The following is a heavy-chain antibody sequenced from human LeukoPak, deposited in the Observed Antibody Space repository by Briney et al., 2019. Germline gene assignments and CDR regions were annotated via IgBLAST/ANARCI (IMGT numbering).Heavy chain of an antibody. V-gene: IGHV3-23*01. CDR1: GFTFSSYA. J-gene: IGHJ4*02. CDR3: AKDLVTGSLDY. CDR2: ISGSGGST. Sequence: PGGSLRLSCAASGFTFSSYAMTWVRQAPRKGLEWVSSISGSGGSTHYADSVKGRFTISRDNSKNTLYLQMNSLRAEDTAVYYCAKDLVTGSLDYWGQGTLVTVSS. D-gene: IGHD3-10*01.